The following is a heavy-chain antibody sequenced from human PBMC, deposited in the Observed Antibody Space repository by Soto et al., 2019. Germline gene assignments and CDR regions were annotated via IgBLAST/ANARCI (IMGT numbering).Heavy chain of an antibody. D-gene: IGHD3-22*01. V-gene: IGHV1-8*01. CDR2: MNPNSGNT. CDR1: GYTFTSYD. J-gene: IGHJ3*02. CDR3: AKGHYYDSSGPPLDAFDI. Sequence: ASVKVSCKGSGYTFTSYDINWVRQATGQGLEWMGWMNPNSGNTGYAQKFQGRVTMTRNTSISTAYMELSSLRSEDTAVYYCAKGHYYDSSGPPLDAFDIWGQGTMVTVSS.